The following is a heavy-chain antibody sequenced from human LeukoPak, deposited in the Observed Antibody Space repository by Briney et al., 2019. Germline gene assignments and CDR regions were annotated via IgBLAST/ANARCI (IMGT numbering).Heavy chain of an antibody. D-gene: IGHD3-22*01. V-gene: IGHV3-15*01. J-gene: IGHJ3*02. CDR2: IKSKTDGGTT. CDR3: TTGGTYYYDSSGYDHAFDI. Sequence: GGSLRLSCAASGFTFSNAWMSWVRQAPGKGLEWVGRIKSKTDGGTTDYAAPVKGRFTIPRDDSKNTLYLQMNSLKTEDTAVYYCTTGGTYYYDSSGYDHAFDIWGQGTMVTVSS. CDR1: GFTFSNAW.